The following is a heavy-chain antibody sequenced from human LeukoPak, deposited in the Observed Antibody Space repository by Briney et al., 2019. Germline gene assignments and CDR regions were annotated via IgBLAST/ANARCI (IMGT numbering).Heavy chain of an antibody. CDR3: AREADYYYYYYMDV. J-gene: IGHJ6*03. Sequence: PGGSLRLSCAASGFTFSSYSMNWVRQAPGKGLEWVSSISSSSSYIYYADSVKGRFTISRDNAKNSLYLQMNSLRAEDTAVYYCAREADYYYYYYMDVWGKGTTVTVSS. CDR1: GFTFSSYS. V-gene: IGHV3-21*01. CDR2: ISSSSSYI.